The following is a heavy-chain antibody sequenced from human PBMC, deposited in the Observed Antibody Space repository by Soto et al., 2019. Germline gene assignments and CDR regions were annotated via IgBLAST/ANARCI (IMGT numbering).Heavy chain of an antibody. D-gene: IGHD3-16*01. V-gene: IGHV3-23*01. J-gene: IGHJ4*02. CDR3: ANWGKSGSDF. Sequence: PGGSLRLSCAASGFSFSNYAMSWVRQAPGKGLEWVSGISGSAGSIYYTDSMRGRFTISRDNSHNTLYLNMNNLRAEDTAIYYCANWGKSGSDFWGQGTLVTVSS. CDR1: GFSFSNYA. CDR2: ISGSAGSI.